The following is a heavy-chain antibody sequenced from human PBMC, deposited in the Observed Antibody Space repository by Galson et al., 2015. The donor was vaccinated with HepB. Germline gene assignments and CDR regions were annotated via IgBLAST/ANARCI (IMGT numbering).Heavy chain of an antibody. CDR1: GFTFSSYG. CDR2: ISYDGSNK. D-gene: IGHD1-1*01. V-gene: IGHV3-30*18. J-gene: IGHJ4*02. Sequence: SLRLSCAASGFTFSSYGMHWVRQAPGKGLEWVAVISYDGSNKYYADSVKGRFTISRDNSKNTLYLQMNSLRAEDTAVYYCAKVAGWNDNTADHYFDYWGQGTLVTVSS. CDR3: AKVAGWNDNTADHYFDY.